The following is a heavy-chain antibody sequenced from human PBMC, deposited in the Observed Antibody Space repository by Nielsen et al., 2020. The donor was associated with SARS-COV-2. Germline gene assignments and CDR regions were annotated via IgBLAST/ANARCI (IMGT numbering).Heavy chain of an antibody. J-gene: IGHJ6*02. Sequence: SETLSLTCTVSGGSISSGDYYWSRIRQPPGKGLEWIGYIYYSGSTYYNPSLKSRVTISVDTSKNQFSLKLSSVTAAGAALYYCARGGTIFGVVNSGMDVWGQGPTVTVSS. CDR1: GGSISSGDYY. D-gene: IGHD3-3*01. CDR3: ARGGTIFGVVNSGMDV. V-gene: IGHV4-30-4*01. CDR2: IYYSGST.